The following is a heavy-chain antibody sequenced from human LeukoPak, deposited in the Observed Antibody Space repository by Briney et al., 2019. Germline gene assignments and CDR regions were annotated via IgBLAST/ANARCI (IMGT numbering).Heavy chain of an antibody. J-gene: IGHJ4*02. Sequence: WETLSLTCAVYGGSFSGYYWSWIRQPPGKGLEWIGEINHSGSTNYNPSLKSRVTISVDTSKNQFSLKLSSVTAADTAVYYCARGYSYADYWGQGTLVTVSS. CDR2: INHSGST. CDR1: GGSFSGYY. D-gene: IGHD5-18*01. CDR3: ARGYSYADY. V-gene: IGHV4-34*01.